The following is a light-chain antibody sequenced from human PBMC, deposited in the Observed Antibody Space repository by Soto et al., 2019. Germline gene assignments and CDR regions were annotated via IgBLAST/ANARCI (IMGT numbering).Light chain of an antibody. CDR1: QNVDSF. CDR3: HQYKDWPPYT. CDR2: DAS. J-gene: IGKJ2*01. Sequence: EIILTQSPVTLSVSPGQRATLSCRATQNVDSFVAWYQQKPGQAPRLLIHDASNRATGVAARFSGSGSGTEFALTISSLQSEEFAIYYCHQYKDWPPYTFGQGTKVEIK. V-gene: IGKV3-15*01.